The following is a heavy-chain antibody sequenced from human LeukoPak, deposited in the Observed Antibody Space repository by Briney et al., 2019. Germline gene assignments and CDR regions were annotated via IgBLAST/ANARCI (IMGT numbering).Heavy chain of an antibody. Sequence: SVKVSCQASQGTFSSYAIRWLRQAPGQGLEWMRSIIPIFGISNYAQKFQGRFTITADKSTSTAYMELSSLRSEDTAVYYCATGQTPRYYYDSSGNWGQGTPVTVSS. CDR2: IIPIFGIS. CDR1: QGTFSSYA. J-gene: IGHJ4*02. V-gene: IGHV1-69*04. CDR3: ATGQTPRYYYDSSGN. D-gene: IGHD3-22*01.